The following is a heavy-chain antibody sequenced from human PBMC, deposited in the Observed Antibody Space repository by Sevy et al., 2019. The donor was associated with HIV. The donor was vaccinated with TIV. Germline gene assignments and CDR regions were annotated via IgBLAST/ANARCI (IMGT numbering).Heavy chain of an antibody. CDR1: GFTFSYYG. CDR3: TKDEAYTVATSYYFDY. CDR2: IRHDGSNQ. J-gene: IGHJ4*02. Sequence: GGSLRLSCAASGFTFSYYGMHWVRQAPGKGLEWVAFIRHDGSNQYYPDSVKGRFTISRDNSKNSLYLQMNSLRAEDTAVYYCTKDEAYTVATSYYFDYWGQGTLVTVSS. V-gene: IGHV3-30*02. D-gene: IGHD5-12*01.